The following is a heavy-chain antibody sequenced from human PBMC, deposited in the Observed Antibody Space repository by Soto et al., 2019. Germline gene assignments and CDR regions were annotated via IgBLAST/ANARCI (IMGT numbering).Heavy chain of an antibody. CDR1: GFTFSSYG. CDR2: IWYDGSNK. Sequence: QVQLVESGGGVVQPGRSLRLSCAASGFTFSSYGMHWVRQAPGKGLEGVAVIWYDGSNKYYADSVKGRFTISSNNSKNTLYLPMNSLRAEDTAVYYCARAKAVAGTYYFDYWGQGTLVTVSS. CDR3: ARAKAVAGTYYFDY. J-gene: IGHJ4*02. D-gene: IGHD6-19*01. V-gene: IGHV3-33*01.